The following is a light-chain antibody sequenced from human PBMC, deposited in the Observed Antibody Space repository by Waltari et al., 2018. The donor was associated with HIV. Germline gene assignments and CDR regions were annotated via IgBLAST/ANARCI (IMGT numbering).Light chain of an antibody. J-gene: IGLJ3*02. V-gene: IGLV1-47*01. CDR2: RNT. Sequence: QSVLTQSPSTSGTPGQRVTISCSGSSSNIESNYVSWFQQVPGTAPKLLIFRNTPRPSGVSDLFSGSVSGTSASLAISGLRSEDEADYYCAVWDDSLSAQLFGGGTKLTVL. CDR3: AVWDDSLSAQL. CDR1: SSNIESNY.